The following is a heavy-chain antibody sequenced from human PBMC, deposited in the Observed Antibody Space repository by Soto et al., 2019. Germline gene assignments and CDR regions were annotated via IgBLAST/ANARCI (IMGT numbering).Heavy chain of an antibody. CDR2: INPSGSI. CDR1: GGSFSGYH. CDR3: ATFVGATTVTRGSPRDY. Sequence: VQLQQWGAGLLKPSETVSLTCAVYGGSFSGYHWSWFRQPLGKGLEWIGEINPSGSINYNPSLKSRVTISVDTSKNQFSLNLSSVTAADTAVYYCATFVGATTVTRGSPRDYWGQGTLVTVSS. V-gene: IGHV4-34*01. J-gene: IGHJ4*02. D-gene: IGHD4-4*01.